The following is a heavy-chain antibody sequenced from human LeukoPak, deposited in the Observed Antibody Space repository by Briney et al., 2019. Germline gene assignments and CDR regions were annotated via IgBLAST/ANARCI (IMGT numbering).Heavy chain of an antibody. J-gene: IGHJ6*03. V-gene: IGHV4-34*01. CDR3: ARVYDFWTSSYYYMGV. Sequence: SETLSLTCAVYGGSFSSYYWSWIRQPPGKGLEWIGEINHSGSTNYNPSLKSRVTISVDTSKNQFSLKLSSVTAADTAVYYCARVYDFWTSSYYYMGVWGKGTTVTVSS. D-gene: IGHD3-3*01. CDR1: GGSFSSYY. CDR2: INHSGST.